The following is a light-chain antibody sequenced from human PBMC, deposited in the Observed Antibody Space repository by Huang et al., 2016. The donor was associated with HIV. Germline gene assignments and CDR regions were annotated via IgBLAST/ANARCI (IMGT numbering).Light chain of an antibody. CDR3: QQYNNWPYT. V-gene: IGKV3-15*01. CDR1: QSVSSN. CDR2: GAS. Sequence: EIVMTQSPATLSVSPGERATLSCSASQSVSSNLAWYQQKPGPAPRLLIYGASTRASGFPARFSGGGSGTEFTLTVSGLQSEDFAVYYCQQYNNWPYTFGQGTKLEIK. J-gene: IGKJ2*01.